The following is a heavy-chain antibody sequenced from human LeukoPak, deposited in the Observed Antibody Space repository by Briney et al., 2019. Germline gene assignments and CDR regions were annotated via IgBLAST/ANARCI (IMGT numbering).Heavy chain of an antibody. Sequence: GGSLRLSCAASGFTFSDYYMSWIRQAPGKGLEWVSYISSSGSTIYYADSVKGRFTISRDNAKNSLYLQMNSLRAEDTAVYYCAKDPQWGLPSPFDHWGQGTLVTVSS. CDR3: AKDPQWGLPSPFDH. CDR1: GFTFSDYY. CDR2: ISSSGSTI. V-gene: IGHV3-11*04. J-gene: IGHJ4*02. D-gene: IGHD1-26*01.